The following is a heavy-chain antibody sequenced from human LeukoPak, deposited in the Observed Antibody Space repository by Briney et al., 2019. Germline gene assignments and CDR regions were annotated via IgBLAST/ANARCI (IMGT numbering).Heavy chain of an antibody. V-gene: IGHV1-2*02. CDR3: AREGYDSSGYYNSAFDI. Sequence: ASVKVSCKASGYTFTGYYMHWVRQAPGQGLEWMGWINPNSGGTNYAQKFQGRVTMTRDTSISTAYMELSRLRSDDTAVYYCAREGYDSSGYYNSAFDIWGQGTMVTVSS. CDR1: GYTFTGYY. J-gene: IGHJ3*02. D-gene: IGHD3-22*01. CDR2: INPNSGGT.